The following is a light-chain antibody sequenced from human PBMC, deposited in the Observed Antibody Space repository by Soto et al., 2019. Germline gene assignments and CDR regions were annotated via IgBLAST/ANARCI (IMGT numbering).Light chain of an antibody. J-gene: IGKJ1*01. CDR3: QQYNTYSRT. Sequence: DIQMTQSPSTLSASVGDRVTITCRASQSISSWLAWYQQKPGKAPKVLIYDASSLESGVPSRFSGSGSGTGFTLTISSLQPDDFATYYCQQYNTYSRTLGQGTKVDIK. V-gene: IGKV1-5*01. CDR2: DAS. CDR1: QSISSW.